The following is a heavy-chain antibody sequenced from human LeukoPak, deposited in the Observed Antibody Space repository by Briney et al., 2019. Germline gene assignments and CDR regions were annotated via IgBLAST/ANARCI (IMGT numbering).Heavy chain of an antibody. J-gene: IGHJ4*02. D-gene: IGHD6-19*01. CDR2: IYSGGST. CDR3: AREAPGWSSGVYYFDY. CDR1: GFTVSSNY. Sequence: PGGSLRPSCAASGFTVSSNYMSWVRQAPGKGLEWVSVIYSGGSTYYADSVKGRFTISRDNSKNTLYLRMNSLRAEDTAVYYCAREAPGWSSGVYYFDYWGQGTLVTVSS. V-gene: IGHV3-53*01.